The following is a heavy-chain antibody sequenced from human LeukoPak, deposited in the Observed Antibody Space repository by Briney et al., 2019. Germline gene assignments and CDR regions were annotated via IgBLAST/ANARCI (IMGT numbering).Heavy chain of an antibody. D-gene: IGHD5-18*01. Sequence: GGSLRLSCAASGFTFSSYGMHWVRQAPGKGLEWVAVIWYDGSNKYYAASVKGRFTISRDNSKNTLYLQMDSLRAEDTAVYYCARDVRGYSYGPTDIWGQGTMVTVSS. J-gene: IGHJ3*02. CDR3: ARDVRGYSYGPTDI. V-gene: IGHV3-33*01. CDR2: IWYDGSNK. CDR1: GFTFSSYG.